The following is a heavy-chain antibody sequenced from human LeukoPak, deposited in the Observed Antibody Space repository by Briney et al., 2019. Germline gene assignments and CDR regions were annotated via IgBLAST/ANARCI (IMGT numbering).Heavy chain of an antibody. Sequence: PSETLSLTCTVSGGSISSYYWSWIRQPAGKGLEWIGRIYTSGSTNYNPSLKSRVTMSVDTSKNQFSLKLSSVTAADTAVYYCARSGYSYYYYYMDVWGKGTTVTVSS. CDR3: ARSGYSYYYYYMDV. V-gene: IGHV4-4*07. D-gene: IGHD3-3*01. CDR2: IYTSGST. J-gene: IGHJ6*03. CDR1: GGSISSYY.